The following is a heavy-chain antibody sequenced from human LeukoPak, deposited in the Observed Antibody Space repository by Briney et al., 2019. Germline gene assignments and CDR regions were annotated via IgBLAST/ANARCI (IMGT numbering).Heavy chain of an antibody. D-gene: IGHD2/OR15-2a*01. CDR1: GGTLTNSA. J-gene: IGHJ4*02. CDR2: IIPVFGTP. Sequence: SVTVSCKASGGTLTNSAFVWVRQAPGQGLDWMGGIIPVFGTPNYADNFQDRVTITADESTNTAYMDLASLRSEDTAVYFCALLGDGHIGMGLLGSFDYWGQGTLVTVSP. V-gene: IGHV1-69*13. CDR3: ALLGDGHIGMGLLGSFDY.